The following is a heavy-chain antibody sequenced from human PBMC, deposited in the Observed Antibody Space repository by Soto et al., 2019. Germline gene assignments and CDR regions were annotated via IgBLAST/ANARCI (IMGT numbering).Heavy chain of an antibody. D-gene: IGHD2-15*01. V-gene: IGHV4-59*01. Sequence: LPETLSLTCTVSGGSITGSYWSWIRQPPGKGLEWIGYIYYSGSTTFNPSLTSRATMSVDTARNQFSLQLSSVTAADTAVSFCGKYRSTDAEGYTFGYCGPGVLVT. CDR2: IYYSGST. CDR3: GKYRSTDAEGYTFGY. J-gene: IGHJ4*02. CDR1: GGSITGSY.